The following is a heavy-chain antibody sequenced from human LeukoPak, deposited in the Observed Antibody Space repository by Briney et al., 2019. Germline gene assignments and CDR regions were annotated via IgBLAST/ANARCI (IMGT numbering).Heavy chain of an antibody. J-gene: IGHJ5*02. V-gene: IGHV3-21*01. CDR3: ARVGRWLQFPWFDP. Sequence: GGSLRLSCAASGFTFSSYSMNWVRQAPGKGLEWVSSISSSSSYIYYADSVKGRFTISRDNAKNSLYLQMNSLRAEDTAVYYCARVGRWLQFPWFDPWGQGTLVTVSS. CDR2: ISSSSSYI. D-gene: IGHD5-24*01. CDR1: GFTFSSYS.